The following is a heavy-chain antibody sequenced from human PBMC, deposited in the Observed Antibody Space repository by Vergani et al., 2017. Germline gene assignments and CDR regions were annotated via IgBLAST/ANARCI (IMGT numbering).Heavy chain of an antibody. J-gene: IGHJ1*01. CDR1: GYSFTSYW. V-gene: IGHV5-51*01. CDR2: INPGDSDT. Sequence: EVQLVPSGAEVKKPGESLKISCKGSGYSFTSYWIGWVRQMPGKGREWMGIINPGDSDTRYSPSFQGQVTISADKSNSTAYLQWSSLKASDTAMYYCARQYYYDSSAQWAYFQHWGQGTLVTVSS. D-gene: IGHD3-22*01. CDR3: ARQYYYDSSAQWAYFQH.